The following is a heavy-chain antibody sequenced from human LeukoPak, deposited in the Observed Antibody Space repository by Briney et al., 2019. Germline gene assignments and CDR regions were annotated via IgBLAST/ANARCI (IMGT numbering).Heavy chain of an antibody. CDR1: GYTFTSYG. D-gene: IGHD3-9*01. J-gene: IGHJ6*03. CDR2: ISAYNGNT. CDR3: ARGGRLRYFDWLLYARSVLSDYYYMDV. Sequence: ASVKVSCKASGYTFTSYGISWVRQAPGQGLEWMGWISAYNGNTNYAQKLQGRVTITRNTSISTAYTELSSLRSEDTAVYYCARGGRLRYFDWLLYARSVLSDYYYMDVWGKGTTVTVSS. V-gene: IGHV1-18*01.